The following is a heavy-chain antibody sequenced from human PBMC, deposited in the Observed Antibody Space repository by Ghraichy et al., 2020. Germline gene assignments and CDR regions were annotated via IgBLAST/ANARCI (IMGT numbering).Heavy chain of an antibody. J-gene: IGHJ4*02. Sequence: ASVKVSCKASGYTFTGYYMHWVRQAPGQGLEWMGWINPNSGGTNYAQKFQGWVTMTRDTSISTAYMELSRLRSDDTAVYYCALRRGRYYGSGSYQPFDYWGQGTLVTVSS. V-gene: IGHV1-2*04. CDR2: INPNSGGT. CDR3: ALRRGRYYGSGSYQPFDY. D-gene: IGHD3-10*01. CDR1: GYTFTGYY.